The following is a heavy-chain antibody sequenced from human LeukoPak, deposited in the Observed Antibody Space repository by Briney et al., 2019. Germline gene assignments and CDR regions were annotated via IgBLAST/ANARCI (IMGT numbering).Heavy chain of an antibody. V-gene: IGHV1-69*04. J-gene: IGHJ6*02. CDR1: GYTFTSYA. CDR3: ARARARGDYIYYGMDV. Sequence: EASVKVSCKASGYTFTSYAISWVRQAPGQGLEWMGRIIPILGIANYAQKFQGRVTITADKSTSTAYMELSSLRSEDTAVYYCARARARGDYIYYGMDVWGQGTTVTVSS. CDR2: IIPILGIA.